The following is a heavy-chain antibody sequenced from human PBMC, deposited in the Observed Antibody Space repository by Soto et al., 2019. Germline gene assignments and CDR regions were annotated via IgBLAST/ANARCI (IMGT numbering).Heavy chain of an antibody. J-gene: IGHJ4*02. CDR1: GGTFSSYT. CDR2: IIPILGIA. V-gene: IGHV1-69*04. CDR3: ARDGGTMVRGLDY. Sequence: VASVKVSCKASGGTFSSYTISWVRQAPGQGLEWMGRIIPILGIANYAQKFQGRVTITADKSTSTAYMELSSLRSEDTAVYYCARDGGTMVRGLDYWGQGTLVTVSS. D-gene: IGHD3-10*01.